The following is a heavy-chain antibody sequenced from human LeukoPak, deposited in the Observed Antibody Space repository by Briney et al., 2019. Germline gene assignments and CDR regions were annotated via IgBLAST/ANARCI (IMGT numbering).Heavy chain of an antibody. CDR2: ISGSGGST. CDR3: ARTGVGGGYRFDY. CDR1: GFSFSNYA. J-gene: IGHJ4*02. Sequence: PGGSLRLSCVASGFSFSNYAMTWVRQAPGKGLEWVSGISGSGGSTYYADSVRGRSTISRDNFKNTLDVQMSSLGVEDTAIYYCARTGVGGGYRFDYWGQGTLVTVSS. V-gene: IGHV3-23*01. D-gene: IGHD1-26*01.